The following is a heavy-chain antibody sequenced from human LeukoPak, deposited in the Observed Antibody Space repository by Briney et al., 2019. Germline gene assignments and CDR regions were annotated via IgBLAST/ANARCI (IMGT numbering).Heavy chain of an antibody. V-gene: IGHV3-23*01. J-gene: IGHJ4*02. Sequence: GGSLRLSCAASGFTFGSYGMSWVRQAPGKGLEWVAFITTTGATTSYAGSVKGRFTISRDNARDTLYMQMNSLRDEDTALYYCTIMHGYYDGSGYWIQWGQGTLVTVSS. CDR3: TIMHGYYDGSGYWIQ. D-gene: IGHD3-22*01. CDR2: ITTTGATT. CDR1: GFTFGSYG.